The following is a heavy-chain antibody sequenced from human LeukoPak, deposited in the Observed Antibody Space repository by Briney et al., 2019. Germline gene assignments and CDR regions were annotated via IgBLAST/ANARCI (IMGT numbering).Heavy chain of an antibody. CDR1: GFTFSSYW. Sequence: PGGSLRLSCAASGFTFSSYWMSWVRQAPGKGLEWVANIKQDGSEKYYVDSVKGRFTISRDNSKNTLYLQMNSLRAEDTAVYYCAKDLYYYDIGYFDYWGQGTLVTVSS. V-gene: IGHV3-7*01. D-gene: IGHD3-22*01. J-gene: IGHJ4*02. CDR2: IKQDGSEK. CDR3: AKDLYYYDIGYFDY.